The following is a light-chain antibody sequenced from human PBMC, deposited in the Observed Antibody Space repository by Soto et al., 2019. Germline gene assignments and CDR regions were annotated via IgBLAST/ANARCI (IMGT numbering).Light chain of an antibody. CDR3: QQYNNWPLT. J-gene: IGKJ4*01. CDR2: GAS. V-gene: IGKV3-15*01. CDR1: QSVSSN. Sequence: EIVMTQSPATLSVSPGERATLSCRASQSVSSNLAWYQQKPGQAPRLLIYGASTRATGIQARFSGSGSGTEFTLTIRSLQSEDFAVYYCQQYNNWPLTFGGGTKVDIK.